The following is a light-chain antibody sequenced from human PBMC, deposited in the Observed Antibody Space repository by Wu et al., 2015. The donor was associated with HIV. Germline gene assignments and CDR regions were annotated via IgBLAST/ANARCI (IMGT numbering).Light chain of an antibody. CDR2: GAS. J-gene: IGKJ5*01. CDR1: QSVTSTY. Sequence: EIVLTQSPGTLSLSPGERATLSCRASQSVTSTYLAWYQQKPGQTPRLLIYGASSRATGIPDRFSGSGSGTDFTLTISRLEPEDFAVYYCHQYGGSPARITFGQGTRLEIK. V-gene: IGKV3-20*01. CDR3: HQYGGSPARIT.